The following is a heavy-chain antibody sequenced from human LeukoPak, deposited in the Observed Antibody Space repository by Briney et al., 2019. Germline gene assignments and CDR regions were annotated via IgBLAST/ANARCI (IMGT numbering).Heavy chain of an antibody. CDR3: ARDNTDIVVVPAEGKYAFDI. CDR1: GFAFTSYG. V-gene: IGHV1-18*01. CDR2: ISAYNGNT. Sequence: ASVKVSCKASGFAFTSYGISWVRQAPGQGLEWMGWISAYNGNTNYAQKLQGRVAMTTDTSTSTAYMELRSLRSDDTAVYYCARDNTDIVVVPAEGKYAFDIWGQGTMVTVSS. J-gene: IGHJ3*02. D-gene: IGHD2-2*01.